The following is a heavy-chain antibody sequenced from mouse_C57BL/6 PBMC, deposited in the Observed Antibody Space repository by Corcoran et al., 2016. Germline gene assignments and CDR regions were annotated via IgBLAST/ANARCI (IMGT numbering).Heavy chain of an antibody. CDR3: ARITTVVGAMDY. CDR2: IYPGDGDT. V-gene: IGHV1-80*01. D-gene: IGHD1-1*01. CDR1: GYAFSSYW. Sequence: QDQLQQSGAELVKPGASVKISCKASGYAFSSYWKNWVKQRPGKGLEWIGQIYPGDGDTNYNGKFKGKATLTADKSSSTAYMQLSSLTSEDSAVYFCARITTVVGAMDYWGQGTSVTVSS. J-gene: IGHJ4*01.